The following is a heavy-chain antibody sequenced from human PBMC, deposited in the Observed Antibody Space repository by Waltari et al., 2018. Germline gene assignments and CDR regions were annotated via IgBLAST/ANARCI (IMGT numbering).Heavy chain of an antibody. V-gene: IGHV4-39*07. D-gene: IGHD1-26*01. CDR2: IYYSGTT. J-gene: IGHJ4*02. Sequence: QLQLQESGPGLVKPSETLSLTCTVSGGSISSSSYYWGWIRQPPGKGLEWIGSIYYSGTTSYNPSLKSRVTISVDTSKNQFSLKLSSVTAADTAVYYCASLYSGSYRIDYWGQGTLVTVSS. CDR3: ASLYSGSYRIDY. CDR1: GGSISSSSYY.